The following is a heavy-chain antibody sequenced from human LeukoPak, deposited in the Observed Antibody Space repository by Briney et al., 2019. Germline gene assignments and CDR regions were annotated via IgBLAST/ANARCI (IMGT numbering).Heavy chain of an antibody. D-gene: IGHD3-3*01. CDR3: AKDPSYYDFWSGSSPNWYFDL. V-gene: IGHV3-23*01. Sequence: GGSLRLSCAASGFTFSSYAMSWVRQAPGKGLEWVSVISGSGGSTYYADSVKGRFTISRDNSENTLYLQMNSLRAEDTAVYYCAKDPSYYDFWSGSSPNWYFDLWGXGTLVTVSS. J-gene: IGHJ2*01. CDR2: ISGSGGST. CDR1: GFTFSSYA.